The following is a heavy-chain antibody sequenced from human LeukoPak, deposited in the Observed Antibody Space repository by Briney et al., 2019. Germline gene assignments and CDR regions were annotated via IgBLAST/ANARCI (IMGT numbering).Heavy chain of an antibody. Sequence: GGSLRLSCAASGFSFSSYWMIWVRQAPGEGLEWGANIKQDGGEKYYVDSVKGRFTISRDNAKNSLYLQMNSLRAEDTAVYYCARELDGSGSYYNNPDYWGQGTLVTVSS. CDR3: ARELDGSGSYYNNPDY. D-gene: IGHD3-10*01. J-gene: IGHJ4*02. V-gene: IGHV3-7*01. CDR1: GFSFSSYW. CDR2: IKQDGGEK.